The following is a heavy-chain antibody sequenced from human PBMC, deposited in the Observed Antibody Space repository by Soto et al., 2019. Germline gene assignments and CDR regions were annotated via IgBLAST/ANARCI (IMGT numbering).Heavy chain of an antibody. J-gene: IGHJ5*02. D-gene: IGHD2-15*01. CDR1: GGTFSSYT. CDR2: IIPILGIA. Sequence: SVKVSWKASGGTFSSYTISWVRQAPGQGLEWMGRIIPILGIANYAQKFQGRVAITADKSTSTAYMELSSLRSEDTAVYYCANGYCSGGSCSRRNWFDPWGQGTLVTVSS. CDR3: ANGYCSGGSCSRRNWFDP. V-gene: IGHV1-69*02.